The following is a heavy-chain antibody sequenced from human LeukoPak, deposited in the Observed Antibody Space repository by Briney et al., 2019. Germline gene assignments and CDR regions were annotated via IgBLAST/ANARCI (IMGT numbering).Heavy chain of an antibody. CDR2: IYYSGST. J-gene: IGHJ4*02. V-gene: IGHV4-59*01. CDR1: GGSISSYY. D-gene: IGHD3-22*01. Sequence: SETLYLTCTVSGGSISSYYWSWIRQPPGKGLEWIGYIYYSGSTNYNPSLKSRVTISVDTSKNQFSLKLSSVTAADTAVYYCARAPDYYDSSGYYSYYFDYWGQGTLVTVSS. CDR3: ARAPDYYDSSGYYSYYFDY.